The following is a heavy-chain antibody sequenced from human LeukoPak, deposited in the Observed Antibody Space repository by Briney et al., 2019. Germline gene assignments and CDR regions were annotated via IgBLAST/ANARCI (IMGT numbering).Heavy chain of an antibody. CDR1: GFTFGPYT. J-gene: IGHJ4*02. V-gene: IGHV3-74*01. CDR3: GSMVREGEDY. CDR2: IHNDGSIT. Sequence: GGSLRLSRAASGFTFGPYTMNWVRQAPGKGLVWVARIHNDGSITSYADSVKGRFTISRDNAKNSLYLQMNSLRAEDTAVYYCGSMVREGEDYWGQGTLVTVSS. D-gene: IGHD3-10*01.